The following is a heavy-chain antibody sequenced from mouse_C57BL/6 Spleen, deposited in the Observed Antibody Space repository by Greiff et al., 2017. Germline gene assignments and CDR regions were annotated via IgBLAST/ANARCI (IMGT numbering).Heavy chain of an antibody. CDR2: IYPRSGNT. CDR1: GYTFTSYG. V-gene: IGHV1-81*01. J-gene: IGHJ2*01. Sequence: QVQLKQSGAELARPGASVKLSCKASGYTFTSYGISWVKQRTGQGLEWIGEIYPRSGNTYYNEKFKGKATLTADKSSSTAYMELRSLTSEDSAVYFCARGGTTVSYFDYWGQGTTLTVSS. CDR3: ARGGTTVSYFDY. D-gene: IGHD1-1*01.